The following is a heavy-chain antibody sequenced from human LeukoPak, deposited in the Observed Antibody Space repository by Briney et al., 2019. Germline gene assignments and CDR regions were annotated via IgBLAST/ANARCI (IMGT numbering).Heavy chain of an antibody. CDR2: INPNSGGT. Sequence: ASVKVSCKASGYTFTSYYMHWVRQAPGQGLEWMGWINPNSGGTNYAQKFQGRVTITADESTSTAYMELSSLRSEDTAVYYCAREEHSAGYFDYWGQGTLVTVSS. J-gene: IGHJ4*02. V-gene: IGHV1-2*02. CDR1: GYTFTSYY. CDR3: AREEHSAGYFDY. D-gene: IGHD6-13*01.